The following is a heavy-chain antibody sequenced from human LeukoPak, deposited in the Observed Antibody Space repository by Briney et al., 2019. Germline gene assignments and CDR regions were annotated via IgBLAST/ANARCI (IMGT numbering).Heavy chain of an antibody. CDR3: ARQDVRGVVVTANWYFDL. V-gene: IGHV4-4*07. Sequence: SETLSLTCTVSGDSISNYYWSWIRQPAGKGLEWIGRIYTSGSTDYNPSLKSRVTMSVDTSKNQFSLKVNSVTAADTAVYYCARQDVRGVVVTANWYFDLWGRGTLVTVSS. CDR2: IYTSGST. J-gene: IGHJ2*01. D-gene: IGHD2-21*02. CDR1: GDSISNYY.